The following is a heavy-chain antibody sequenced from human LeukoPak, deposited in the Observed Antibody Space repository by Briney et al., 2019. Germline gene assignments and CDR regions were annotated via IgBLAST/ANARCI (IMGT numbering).Heavy chain of an antibody. J-gene: IGHJ4*02. V-gene: IGHV4-59*01. D-gene: IGHD3-10*01. CDR2: IYYSGST. Sequence: SETLSLTCTVSGGSISSYYWSWIRQPPGKGLEWIGYIYYSGSTNYNPSLKSRVTISVDTSKNQFSLKLSSVTAADTAVYYCARGPGNYYGSRWVDYWGQGTLVTVSS. CDR1: GGSISSYY. CDR3: ARGPGNYYGSRWVDY.